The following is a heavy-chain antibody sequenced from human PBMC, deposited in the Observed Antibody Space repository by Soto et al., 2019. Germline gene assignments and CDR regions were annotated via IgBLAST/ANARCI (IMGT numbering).Heavy chain of an antibody. D-gene: IGHD3-10*01. V-gene: IGHV1-18*01. Sequence: ASVKVSCKASGYTFTSYGISWVRQAPGQGLEWMGWISAYNGNTNYAQKLQGRVTMTTDTSTSTAYMELRSLRSDDTAVYYCASTNYGSGSYQFDYWGQGTLVTVSS. CDR3: ASTNYGSGSYQFDY. J-gene: IGHJ4*02. CDR1: GYTFTSYG. CDR2: ISAYNGNT.